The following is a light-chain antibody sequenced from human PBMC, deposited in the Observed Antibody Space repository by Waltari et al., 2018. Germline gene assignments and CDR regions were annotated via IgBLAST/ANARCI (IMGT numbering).Light chain of an antibody. CDR2: KVN. CDR1: RRHVGFYDF. Sequence: QSALTQPASVSGSPGQSITISCTGTRRHVGFYDFSSWFQQHPGKPPKVMIYKVNNRPSGVSNRFSGSKSANTASLTISGLQAEDEADYYCSSYTRRSYWVFGGGTQLTVL. V-gene: IGLV2-14*01. J-gene: IGLJ3*02. CDR3: SSYTRRSYWV.